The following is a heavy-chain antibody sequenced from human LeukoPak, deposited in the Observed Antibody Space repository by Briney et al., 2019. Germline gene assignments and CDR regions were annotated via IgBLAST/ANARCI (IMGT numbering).Heavy chain of an antibody. CDR3: ARRDSIGSWYYFDY. Sequence: SETLSLTCTVSGGSISSYYWSWIRQPPGKGLEWIGYIYYSGSTNYNPSLKSRVTISVDTSKNQFSLKLSSVTAADTAVYYCARRDSIGSWYYFDYWGQGTLVTVSS. CDR1: GGSISSYY. J-gene: IGHJ4*02. V-gene: IGHV4-59*01. CDR2: IYYSGST. D-gene: IGHD2-8*02.